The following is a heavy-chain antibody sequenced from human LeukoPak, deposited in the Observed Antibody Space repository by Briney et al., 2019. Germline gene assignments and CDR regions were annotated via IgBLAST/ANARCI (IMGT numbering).Heavy chain of an antibody. CDR2: IKQDGSEK. J-gene: IGHJ3*02. V-gene: IGHV3-7*01. CDR3: ARDRTQDAFDI. Sequence: GGSLRLSCEASGFTFSSYWMSWVRQAPGKGLEWVANIKQDGSEKYYVDSVKGRFTISRDNAKNSLYLQMNSLRAEDTAVYYCARDRTQDAFDIWGQGTMVTVSS. CDR1: GFTFSSYW.